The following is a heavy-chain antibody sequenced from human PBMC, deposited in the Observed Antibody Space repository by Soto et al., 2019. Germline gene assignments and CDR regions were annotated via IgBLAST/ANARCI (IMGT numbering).Heavy chain of an antibody. CDR3: TTEPLYYYGSGNYGMDV. Sequence: GGSLRVSCAASGFTFSSYTMNWVRQAPGKGLEWVSSISSSSSYIYYAAPVKGRFTISRDDSKNTLYLQMNSLKTEDTAVYYCTTEPLYYYGSGNYGMDVWGQGTTVTGSS. CDR1: GFTFSSYT. J-gene: IGHJ6*02. CDR2: ISSSSSYI. D-gene: IGHD3-10*01. V-gene: IGHV3-21*03.